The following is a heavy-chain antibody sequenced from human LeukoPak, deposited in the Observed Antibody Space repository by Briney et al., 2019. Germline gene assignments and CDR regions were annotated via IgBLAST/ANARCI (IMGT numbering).Heavy chain of an antibody. CDR3: ARDLGVATATLYYYYYGMDV. CDR1: GFTFSSYW. J-gene: IGHJ6*02. V-gene: IGHV3-7*01. D-gene: IGHD5-12*01. CDR2: IKQDGSEK. Sequence: PGGSLRLSCAASGFTFSSYWMSWVRQAPGKGLEWVANIKQDGSEKYYVDSVKGRFTISRDNAKNSLYLQMNSLRAEDMAVYYCARDLGVATATLYYYYYGMDVWGQGTTVTVSS.